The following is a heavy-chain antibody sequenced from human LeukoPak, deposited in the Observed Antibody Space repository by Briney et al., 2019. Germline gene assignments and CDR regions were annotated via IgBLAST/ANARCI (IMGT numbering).Heavy chain of an antibody. J-gene: IGHJ4*02. Sequence: SETLSLTCTVSGGSISSSSYYWGWIRQPPGKGLEWIGSMYYSGSTYYNPSLKSRVTISVEKSKKQFSLKLSSVTAADTAVYYCARKGGSHDYWGQGTLVTVSS. V-gene: IGHV4-39*01. D-gene: IGHD1-26*01. CDR2: MYYSGST. CDR3: ARKGGSHDY. CDR1: GGSISSSSYY.